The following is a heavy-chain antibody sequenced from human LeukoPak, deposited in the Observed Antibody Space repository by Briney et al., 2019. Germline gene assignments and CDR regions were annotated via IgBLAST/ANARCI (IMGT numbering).Heavy chain of an antibody. D-gene: IGHD3-3*01. Sequence: PSETLSLTCTVSGGSISSSSYYWGWIRQAPGKGLEWIGSIYYSGSTYYNPSLKSRVTISVDTSKNQFSLKLSSVTAADTAVYYCASATYYDFWSGYYFCRFDPRGQGTLVTVSS. CDR3: ASATYYDFWSGYYFCRFDP. CDR2: IYYSGST. V-gene: IGHV4-39*01. CDR1: GGSISSSSYY. J-gene: IGHJ5*02.